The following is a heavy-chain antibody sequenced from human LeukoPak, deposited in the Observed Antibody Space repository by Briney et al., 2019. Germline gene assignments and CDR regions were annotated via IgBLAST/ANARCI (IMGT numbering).Heavy chain of an antibody. V-gene: IGHV1-24*01. CDR2: FDPEDGET. D-gene: IGHD3-9*01. Sequence: ASVKVSCKVSGYTLTELSMHWVRQAPGKGLEWMGGFDPEDGETIYAQKFQGRVTMTEDTSTDTAYMEVSSLRSDDTAVYYCATASHDLARDVPDYDLLTGYGLWGQGTMVTVSS. CDR3: ATASHDLARDVPDYDLLTGYGL. J-gene: IGHJ3*01. CDR1: GYTLTELS.